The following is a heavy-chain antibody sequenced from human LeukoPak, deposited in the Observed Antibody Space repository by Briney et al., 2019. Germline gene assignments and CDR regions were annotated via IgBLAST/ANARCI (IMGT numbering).Heavy chain of an antibody. J-gene: IGHJ4*02. D-gene: IGHD3-16*02. V-gene: IGHV1-18*04. CDR3: ARDQYDSVWGSYRPYFDF. CDR1: GYTFSSYG. Sequence: GASVKVSCKASGYTFSSYGISWVRQAPGQGLEWMGSISPYTGDTKNAERLQDRVIMTTDTSTRTAYMELRSLTSDDTAVFYCARDQYDSVWGSYRPYFDFWGQGTLVTVSS. CDR2: ISPYTGDT.